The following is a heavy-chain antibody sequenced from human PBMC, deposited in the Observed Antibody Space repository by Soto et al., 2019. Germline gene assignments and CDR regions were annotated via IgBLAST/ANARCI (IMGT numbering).Heavy chain of an antibody. CDR3: ARLGLRGYSGYDQEAY. D-gene: IGHD5-12*01. CDR2: IYHSGST. V-gene: IGHV4-4*02. Sequence: QVQLQESGPGLVKPSGTLSLTCAVSGGSISSSNWWSWVRQPPGKGLEWIGEIYHSGSTNYNPSLRSRVTISXXKXKXXFSLKLSSVTAADTAVYYCARLGLRGYSGYDQEAYWGQGTLVTVSS. J-gene: IGHJ4*02. CDR1: GGSISSSNW.